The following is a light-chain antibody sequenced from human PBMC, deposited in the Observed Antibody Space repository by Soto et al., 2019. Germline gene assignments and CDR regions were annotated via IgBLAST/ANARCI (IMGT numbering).Light chain of an antibody. Sequence: EIVLTQSPGTLSLSPGERATLSCRASQSVMSSCLAWYQQKPGQAPRLLIYGASSRATGITDRFSGSGSGTDFTLTISRLEPEDFAVYYCQQYGSSFPTFGGGTKVDIK. J-gene: IGKJ4*01. CDR1: QSVMSSC. CDR3: QQYGSSFPT. V-gene: IGKV3-20*01. CDR2: GAS.